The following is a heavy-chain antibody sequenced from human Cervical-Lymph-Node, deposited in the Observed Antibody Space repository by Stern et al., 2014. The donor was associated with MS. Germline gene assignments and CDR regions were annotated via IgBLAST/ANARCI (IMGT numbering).Heavy chain of an antibody. Sequence: VQLVESGGGVVQPGRSLRLSCAASGVTFSSYGMHWVRQAPGQGLEWVAGIWYDGSNKYYADSVKGRFTISRDNSKNTLYLQMNSLRAEDTAVYYCAREGAQQWLVRSRSYFDYWGQGTLVTVSS. CDR1: GVTFSSYG. CDR2: IWYDGSNK. V-gene: IGHV3-33*01. CDR3: AREGAQQWLVRSRSYFDY. D-gene: IGHD6-19*01. J-gene: IGHJ4*02.